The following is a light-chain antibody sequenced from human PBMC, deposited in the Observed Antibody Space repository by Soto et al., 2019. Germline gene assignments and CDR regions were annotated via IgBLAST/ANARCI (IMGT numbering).Light chain of an antibody. V-gene: IGKV2-28*01. Sequence: DIVMTQSPVSLPVTPGEPASISCRSSQSLLHSNGYNYLDWYLQKPGQSPQLLIYLGSNRASGVPGRFSASASGTDYTPTISRGEAEDDVVDYCFSALQSPPTFGQGTKVDIK. J-gene: IGKJ1*01. CDR3: FSALQSPPT. CDR2: LGS. CDR1: QSLLHSNGYNY.